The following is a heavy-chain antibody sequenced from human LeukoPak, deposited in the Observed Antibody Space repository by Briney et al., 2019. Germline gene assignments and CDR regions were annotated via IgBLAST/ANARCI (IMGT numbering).Heavy chain of an antibody. CDR3: AGGYGLPH. Sequence: PSETLSLTCAVYGGSFSGYYWSWIRQSPGKGLEWIGEIYHSGSTNSNPSLKSRVTISVDTSKNQFSLKLSSVTAADTAVYYCAGGYGLPHWGQGTLVTVSS. D-gene: IGHD3-10*01. V-gene: IGHV4-34*01. CDR2: IYHSGST. CDR1: GGSFSGYY. J-gene: IGHJ4*02.